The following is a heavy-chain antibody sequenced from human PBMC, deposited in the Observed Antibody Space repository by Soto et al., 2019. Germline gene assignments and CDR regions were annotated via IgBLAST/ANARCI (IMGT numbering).Heavy chain of an antibody. J-gene: IGHJ4*02. CDR2: ISNDGSNK. V-gene: IGHV3-30*18. CDR3: AKDFQWVRLEYFFDY. Sequence: QVQLVESGGGVVQPGRSLRLSCAASGFAFNTYGMHWVRQAPGKGLEWVAVISNDGSNKYYADSVKGRFTISRDNSKNTMYLPMNSLRPEDTAVFFCAKDFQWVRLEYFFDYWGQGTLVTVSS. CDR1: GFAFNTYG. D-gene: IGHD5-12*01.